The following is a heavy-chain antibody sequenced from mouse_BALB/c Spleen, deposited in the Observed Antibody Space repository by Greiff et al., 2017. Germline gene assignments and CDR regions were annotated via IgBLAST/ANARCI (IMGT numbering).Heavy chain of an antibody. V-gene: IGHV14-3*02. J-gene: IGHJ1*01. D-gene: IGHD1-1*01. Sequence: EVQLQQSGAELVKPGASVKLSCKASGFNIKDTYMHWVKQRPEQGLEWIGRIDPANGNTKYDTTFPGKATITADTSSNTAYLQLSSLTSEDTAVYYCARLGLHYYGSSYWYFDVWGAGTTVTVSS. CDR3: ARLGLHYYGSSYWYFDV. CDR1: GFNIKDTY. CDR2: IDPANGNT.